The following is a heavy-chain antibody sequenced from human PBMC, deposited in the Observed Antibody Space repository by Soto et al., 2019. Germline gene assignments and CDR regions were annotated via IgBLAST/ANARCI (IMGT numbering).Heavy chain of an antibody. D-gene: IGHD3-9*01. CDR3: ARGNDILTGYTPGAFDI. J-gene: IGHJ3*02. CDR2: IYYSGST. Sequence: SETLSLTCTVSGGSISSGGYYWSWIRQHPGKGLEWIGYIYYSGSTYYNPSLKSRATISVDTSKNQFSLKLSSVTAADTAVYYCARGNDILTGYTPGAFDIWGQGTMVTVSS. V-gene: IGHV4-31*03. CDR1: GGSISSGGYY.